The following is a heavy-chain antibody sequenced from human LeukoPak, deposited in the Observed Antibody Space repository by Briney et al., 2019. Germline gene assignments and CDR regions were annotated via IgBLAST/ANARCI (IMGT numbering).Heavy chain of an antibody. D-gene: IGHD3-22*01. V-gene: IGHV4-59*11. Sequence: SETLSLTCTVSGGSISSHYWSWIRQPPGKGLERIGYLYYSGSTNYNPSLKSRVTISVDTSKNQFSLKLSSVTAADTAVYYCARGRDSSGYYYYFDYWGQGTLVTVSS. J-gene: IGHJ4*02. CDR3: ARGRDSSGYYYYFDY. CDR2: LYYSGST. CDR1: GGSISSHY.